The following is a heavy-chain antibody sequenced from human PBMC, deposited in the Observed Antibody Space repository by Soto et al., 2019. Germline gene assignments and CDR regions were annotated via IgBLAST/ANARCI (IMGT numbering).Heavy chain of an antibody. CDR1: GGSISSSRYY. D-gene: IGHD1-1*01. J-gene: IGHJ5*02. Sequence: PSATLSLTCTVSGGSISSSRYYWGWINQPPGKGLEWIGSIYYSGSTYYNPSLKSRVTITADESTSTAYMELSSLRSEDTAVYYCAREEDGYNFNWFDPWGQGTLVTVSS. V-gene: IGHV4-39*07. CDR3: AREEDGYNFNWFDP. CDR2: IYYSGST.